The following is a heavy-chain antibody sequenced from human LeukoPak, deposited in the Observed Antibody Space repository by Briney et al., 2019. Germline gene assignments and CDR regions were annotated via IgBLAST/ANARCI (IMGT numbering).Heavy chain of an antibody. J-gene: IGHJ2*01. CDR3: ARDPSSGYYYVGWYFDL. D-gene: IGHD3-22*01. Sequence: SEILSLTCTVSGGSISSYYWSWIRQPPGKGLEWIGYIYYSGSTNYNPSLKSRITISVDTSKNQFSLKLSSVTAADTAVYYCARDPSSGYYYVGWYFDLWGRGTLVTVSS. CDR2: IYYSGST. V-gene: IGHV4-59*01. CDR1: GGSISSYY.